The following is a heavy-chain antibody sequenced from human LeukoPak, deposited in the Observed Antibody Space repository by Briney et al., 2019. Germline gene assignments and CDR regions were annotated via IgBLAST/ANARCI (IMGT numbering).Heavy chain of an antibody. J-gene: IGHJ4*02. Sequence: SETLSLTCAVYGGSFSGYYWSWIRQPPGKGLEWIGEINHSGSTNYNPSLKSRVTMSVDTSKNQFSLKLSSVTAADTAVYYCARVRDTAMAVPYSDYWGQGTLVTVSS. CDR3: ARVRDTAMAVPYSDY. CDR1: GGSFSGYY. CDR2: INHSGST. V-gene: IGHV4-34*01. D-gene: IGHD5-18*01.